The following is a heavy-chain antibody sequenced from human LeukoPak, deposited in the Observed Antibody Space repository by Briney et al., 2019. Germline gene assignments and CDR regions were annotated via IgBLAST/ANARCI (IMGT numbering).Heavy chain of an antibody. V-gene: IGHV3-53*01. CDR2: IYSGGST. CDR1: GFTFSSYS. CDR3: ASHSTGIVVVPAAALAGMDV. Sequence: GGSLRLSCAASGFTFSSYSMNWVRQAPGKGLEWVSVIYSGGSTYYADSVKGRFTISRDNSKNTLYLQMNSLRAEDTAVYYCASHSTGIVVVPAAALAGMDVWGQGTTVTVSS. J-gene: IGHJ6*02. D-gene: IGHD2-2*01.